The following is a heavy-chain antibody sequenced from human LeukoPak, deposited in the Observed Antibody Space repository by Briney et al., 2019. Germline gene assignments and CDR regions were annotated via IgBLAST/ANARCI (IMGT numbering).Heavy chain of an antibody. CDR3: AKESGYCSSTSCYLPGIYFDY. J-gene: IGHJ4*02. V-gene: IGHV3-30*02. CDR1: GFTFKNYA. CDR2: IRYDGSNK. Sequence: GRSLRLSCAASGFTFKNYAMNWVRQAPGKGLEWVAFIRYDGSNKYYADSVKGRFTISRDNSKNTLYLQMNSLRAEDTAVYYCAKESGYCSSTSCYLPGIYFDYWGQGTLVTVSS. D-gene: IGHD2-2*01.